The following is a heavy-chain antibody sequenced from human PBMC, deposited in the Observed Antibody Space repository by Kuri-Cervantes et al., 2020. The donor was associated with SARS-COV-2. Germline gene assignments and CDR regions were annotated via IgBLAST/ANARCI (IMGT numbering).Heavy chain of an antibody. J-gene: IGHJ4*02. CDR1: GFTFSSYA. Sequence: GESLKISCAAFGFTFSSYAMSWVRQTPGKGLEWVSTISGSGGSTYYADSVKGRFTISRDNSKNTLFLQMNSLRADDTAVYYCARDLNGGSDYWGQGTLVTVSS. D-gene: IGHD3-10*01. CDR2: ISGSGGST. V-gene: IGHV3-23*01. CDR3: ARDLNGGSDY.